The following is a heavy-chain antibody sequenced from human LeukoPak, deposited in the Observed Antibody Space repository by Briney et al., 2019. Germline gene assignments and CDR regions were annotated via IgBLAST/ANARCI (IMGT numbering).Heavy chain of an antibody. D-gene: IGHD7-27*01. Sequence: SETLSLTCTVSGGSISSSTYYWGWIRQPPGKGLEWIGSISYSGTTYYNPSLKSRVTISVDMSKNQFSLKLSSVIAADTAVYFCARSSWGSGDWYFDLWGRDLLVTVSS. J-gene: IGHJ2*01. V-gene: IGHV4-39*01. CDR2: ISYSGTT. CDR1: GGSISSSTYY. CDR3: ARSSWGSGDWYFDL.